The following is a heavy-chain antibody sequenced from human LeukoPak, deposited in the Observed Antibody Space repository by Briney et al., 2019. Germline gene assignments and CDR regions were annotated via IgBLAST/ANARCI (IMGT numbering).Heavy chain of an antibody. CDR1: GYTFTDYH. CDR2: INPNGGCT. J-gene: IGHJ4*02. D-gene: IGHD2-2*01. V-gene: IGHV1-2*02. Sequence: ASVKVSCKSSGYTFTDYHVHWVRQAPGQRLEWMVWINPNGGCTNYAQKFQGRVTMTRDTSISTAYMELSRLKSDDTAIYYCARDQASHIVVVPASTLDYWGQGTLVTVSS. CDR3: ARDQASHIVVVPASTLDY.